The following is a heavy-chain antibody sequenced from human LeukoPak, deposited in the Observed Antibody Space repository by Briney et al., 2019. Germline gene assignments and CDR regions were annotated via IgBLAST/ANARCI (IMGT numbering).Heavy chain of an antibody. CDR1: GDSISSVNHY. CDR2: IYYSGST. D-gene: IGHD1-1*01. J-gene: IGHJ4*02. Sequence: AETLSLTCTVSGDSISSVNHYWDWIRQPPGKGLEWIGRIYYSGSTHYNSSLKSRVTLSVDTSKNQFSLKLSSVNAADTAVYYCARIVTTGTENYYFDHWGQGTLVTVSS. V-gene: IGHV4-39*07. CDR3: ARIVTTGTENYYFDH.